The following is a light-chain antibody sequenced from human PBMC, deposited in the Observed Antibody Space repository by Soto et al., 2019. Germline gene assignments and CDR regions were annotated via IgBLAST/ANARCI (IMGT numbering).Light chain of an antibody. V-gene: IGKV3-15*01. CDR1: QSVSSN. CDR3: QQYNNWPYT. J-gene: IGKJ2*01. Sequence: EIVMTQSPATLAVSPGERAALSCRASQSVSSNFAWYQQKPGQAPRLLIYGASSRATGTPARCSGSGSGREFTLTISSLQSEDFAVYYCQQYNNWPYTFGLGTKLEMK. CDR2: GAS.